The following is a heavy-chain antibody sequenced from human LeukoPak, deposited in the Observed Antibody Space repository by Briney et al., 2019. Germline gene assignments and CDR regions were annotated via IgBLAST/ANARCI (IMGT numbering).Heavy chain of an antibody. V-gene: IGHV4-39*07. CDR2: IYYTGST. CDR1: GGSTSSSSYY. J-gene: IGHJ4*02. Sequence: SETLSLICTVSGGSTSSSSYYWGWIRQPPGKGLEWIGEIYYTGSTNYNPSLQSRVTISVDKSESQFSLKLTSLTAADTAVYYCARVGALLPFDSWGQGSLVTVSS. CDR3: ARVGALLPFDS. D-gene: IGHD4/OR15-4a*01.